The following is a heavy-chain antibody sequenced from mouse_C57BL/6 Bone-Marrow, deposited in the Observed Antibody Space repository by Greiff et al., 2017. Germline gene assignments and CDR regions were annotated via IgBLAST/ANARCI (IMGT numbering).Heavy chain of an antibody. Sequence: VVESGPELVKPGASVKISCKASGYAFSSSWMNWVKQRPGKGLEWIGRIYPGDGDTNYNGKFKGKATLTADKSSSTAYMQLSSLTSEDSAVYFCAKLGPWFAYWGQGTLVTVSA. CDR2: IYPGDGDT. J-gene: IGHJ3*01. V-gene: IGHV1-82*01. D-gene: IGHD4-1*01. CDR1: GYAFSSSW. CDR3: AKLGPWFAY.